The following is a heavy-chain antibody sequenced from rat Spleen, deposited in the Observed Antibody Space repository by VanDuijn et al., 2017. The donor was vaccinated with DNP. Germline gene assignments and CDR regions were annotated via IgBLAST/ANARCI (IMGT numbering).Heavy chain of an antibody. J-gene: IGHJ2*01. CDR1: AYSITTNY. V-gene: IGHV3-1*01. CDR2: ISYSGST. D-gene: IGHD1-5*01. Sequence: EVQLQESGPGLVKPSQSLSLTCSVTAYSITTNYWGWIRKFPGNKMEWVGHISYSGSTSYNPSPKSRISITRDTSKNQFFLQLSSVTTEDTATYYCARWNIGTSTLDYWGQGVMVTVSS. CDR3: ARWNIGTSTLDY.